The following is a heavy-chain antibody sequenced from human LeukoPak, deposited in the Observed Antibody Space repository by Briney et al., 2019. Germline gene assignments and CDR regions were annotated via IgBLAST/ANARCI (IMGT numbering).Heavy chain of an antibody. V-gene: IGHV4-59*01. CDR1: GGSISSYY. Sequence: SETLSLTCTVSGGSISSYYWSWIRQPPGKGLEWTGYIYYSGSTNYNPSLKSRVTISVDTSKNQFSLKLSSVTAADTAVYYCVGITMVRGVITLDYWGQGTLVTVSS. CDR3: VGITMVRGVITLDY. D-gene: IGHD3-10*01. J-gene: IGHJ4*02. CDR2: IYYSGST.